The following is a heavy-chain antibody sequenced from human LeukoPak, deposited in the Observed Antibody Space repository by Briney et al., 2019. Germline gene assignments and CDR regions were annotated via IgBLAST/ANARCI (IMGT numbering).Heavy chain of an antibody. CDR3: ATGGGPGWFGELFRGYFFDY. CDR1: GFTFRSFE. CDR2: ISSSSSTI. V-gene: IGHV3-48*03. Sequence: GGSLRLSCAASGFTFRSFEMNWVRQAPGKGLEWVSYISSSSSTIYYSDSLKGRFTISRDNAKNSLYLQMNSLRAEDTAVYYCATGGGPGWFGELFRGYFFDYWGQGTLVTVSS. D-gene: IGHD3-10*01. J-gene: IGHJ4*02.